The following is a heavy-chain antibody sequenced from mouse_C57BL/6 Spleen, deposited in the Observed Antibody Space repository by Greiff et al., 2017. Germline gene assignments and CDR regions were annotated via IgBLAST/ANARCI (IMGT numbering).Heavy chain of an antibody. D-gene: IGHD1-1*01. Sequence: VQLQQSGAELARPGASVKLSCKASGYTFTSYGISWVKQRPGQGLEWIGEIYPRSGNTYYNEKFKGKATLTADKSSSTAYMELRSLTSEDSAVYFCARGGDYYGSRNYAMDYWGQGTSVTVSS. CDR1: GYTFTSYG. J-gene: IGHJ4*01. CDR3: ARGGDYYGSRNYAMDY. V-gene: IGHV1-81*01. CDR2: IYPRSGNT.